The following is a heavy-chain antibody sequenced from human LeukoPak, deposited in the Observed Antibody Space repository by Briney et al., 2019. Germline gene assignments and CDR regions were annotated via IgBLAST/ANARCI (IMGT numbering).Heavy chain of an antibody. CDR2: IIPILGIA. V-gene: IGHV1-69*04. J-gene: IGHJ3*02. CDR3: ASRALHYGVYSGRAFDI. Sequence: GASVKVSCKASGGTFSSYAISWVRQAPGQGLEWMGRIIPILGIANYAQKFQGRVTITADKSTSTAYMELSSLRSEDTAVYYCASRALHYGVYSGRAFDIWGQGTMVTVSS. CDR1: GGTFSSYA. D-gene: IGHD4-17*01.